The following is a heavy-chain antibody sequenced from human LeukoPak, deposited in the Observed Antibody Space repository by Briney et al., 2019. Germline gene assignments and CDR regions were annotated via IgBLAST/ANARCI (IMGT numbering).Heavy chain of an antibody. CDR3: AKMVTSGWPGNFYYYGMDV. Sequence: GGSLRLSCEASGFILTSYEMNWVRQAPGKGLEWLSSITFSGTSIHYADAVKGRFTISRDSAKNSVYLQMTSLRPEDTAVYYCAKMVTSGWPGNFYYYGMDVWGKGTTVTVSS. CDR2: ITFSGTSI. D-gene: IGHD6-19*01. CDR1: GFILTSYE. J-gene: IGHJ6*04. V-gene: IGHV3-48*03.